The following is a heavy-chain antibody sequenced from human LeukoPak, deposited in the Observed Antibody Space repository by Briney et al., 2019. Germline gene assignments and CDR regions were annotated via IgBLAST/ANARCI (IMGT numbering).Heavy chain of an antibody. D-gene: IGHD7-27*01. CDR3: ARQNKELGSWYFDL. CDR2: IYYSGNT. J-gene: IGHJ2*01. CDR1: GGSMSDFY. Sequence: KPSETLSLTCTVSGGSMSDFYWSWIRQPPGKGLEWIAYIYYSGNTDYSPSLKSRVTISVDTSKNQFSLKLSSVTAADTAVYYCARQNKELGSWYFDLWGRGTLVTVSP. V-gene: IGHV4-59*08.